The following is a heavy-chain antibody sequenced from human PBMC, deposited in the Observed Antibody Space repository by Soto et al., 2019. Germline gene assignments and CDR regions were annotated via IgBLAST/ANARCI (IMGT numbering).Heavy chain of an antibody. CDR2: INHSGST. CDR1: GGSFSGYY. Sequence: PSETLSLTCAVYGGSFSGYYWSWIRQPPGKGLEWIGEINHSGSTNYNPSLKSRVTISVDTSKNQFSLKLSSVTAADTAVYYCAGISWGVVTPRFYYYYYGMDVWGQGTTVTVSS. J-gene: IGHJ6*02. V-gene: IGHV4-34*01. D-gene: IGHD3-22*01. CDR3: AGISWGVVTPRFYYYYYGMDV.